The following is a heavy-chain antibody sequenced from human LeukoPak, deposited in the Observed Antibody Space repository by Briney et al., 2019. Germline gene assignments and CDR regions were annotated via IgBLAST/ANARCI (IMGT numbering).Heavy chain of an antibody. Sequence: RLGESLQISCKGSGHIFTTYWIGWVRQLSGKGLEWMGIIHPGDSHTWYSPSFQGQVTISPDKSISMAYLQWSSLKASDTAMYFCARQPGMTAKSWYFDLWGRGTLVTVSS. D-gene: IGHD2-2*01. CDR2: IHPGDSHT. CDR3: ARQPGMTAKSWYFDL. V-gene: IGHV5-51*01. J-gene: IGHJ2*01. CDR1: GHIFTTYW.